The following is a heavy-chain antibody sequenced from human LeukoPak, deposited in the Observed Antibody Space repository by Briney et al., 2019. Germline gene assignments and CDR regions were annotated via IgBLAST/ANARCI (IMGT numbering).Heavy chain of an antibody. Sequence: GGSLRLSCAASGFTFSSYSMNWVRQAPGKGLEWVSSISSSSSYIYYPDSVKGRFTISRDNAKNSLYLQMNSLRAEDTAVYYCASGDPDTAWAFDIWGQGTMVTVSS. V-gene: IGHV3-21*01. D-gene: IGHD5-18*01. CDR2: ISSSSSYI. CDR1: GFTFSSYS. CDR3: ASGDPDTAWAFDI. J-gene: IGHJ3*02.